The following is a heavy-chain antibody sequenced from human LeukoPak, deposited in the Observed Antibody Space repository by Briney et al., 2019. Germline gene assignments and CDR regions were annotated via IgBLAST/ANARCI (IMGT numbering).Heavy chain of an antibody. Sequence: PGGSLRLSCAASGSSGTTNYMSWVRQAPGKGLEWVAVIWYDGSNKYYADSVKGRFTISRDNSKNTLYLQMSSLRADDTGVYYCARGSLGGNPWDYGMDVWGQGTTVTVSS. CDR3: ARGSLGGNPWDYGMDV. J-gene: IGHJ6*02. CDR1: GSSGTTNY. V-gene: IGHV3-33*08. D-gene: IGHD4-23*01. CDR2: IWYDGSNK.